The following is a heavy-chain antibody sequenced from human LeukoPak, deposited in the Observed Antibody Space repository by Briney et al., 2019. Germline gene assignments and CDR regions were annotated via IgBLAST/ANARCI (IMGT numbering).Heavy chain of an antibody. D-gene: IGHD1-26*01. V-gene: IGHV3-21*01. CDR3: ARRRRIVGATTPTYFDY. J-gene: IGHJ4*02. CDR1: GFTFSSYS. CDR2: ISSSSSYI. Sequence: GGSLRLSCSASGFTFSSYSMNWVRQAPGKGLEWVSSISSSSSYIYYADSVKGRFTISRDNAKNSLYLQMNSLRAEDTAVYYCARRRRIVGATTPTYFDYWGQGTLVTVSS.